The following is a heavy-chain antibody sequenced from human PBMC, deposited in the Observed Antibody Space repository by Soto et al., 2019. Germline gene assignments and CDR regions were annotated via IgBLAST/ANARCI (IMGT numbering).Heavy chain of an antibody. V-gene: IGHV3-9*01. CDR3: AKGRYDFWSPYYFDS. D-gene: IGHD3-3*01. CDR1: GLNFDDFA. CDR2: ITWNSRVL. J-gene: IGHJ4*02. Sequence: PGGSLRLSCVGTGLNFDDFAMHWVRQAPGKGLEWVSGITWNSRVLAYADSVKGRFTISRDNARNSLYLQMDSLRDEDTALYYCAKGRYDFWSPYYFDSWGQGTLATVSS.